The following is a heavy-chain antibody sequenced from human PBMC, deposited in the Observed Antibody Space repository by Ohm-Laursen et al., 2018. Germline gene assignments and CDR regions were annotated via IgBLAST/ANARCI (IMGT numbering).Heavy chain of an antibody. J-gene: IGHJ4*02. V-gene: IGHV4-59*08. Sequence: GTLSLTCPVSGGSISNYYWSWIRQPPGKGLEWIGYISNTGSTNYNPSLKGRVTISVDKSENQFSLKLTSVTATDTAVYYCARRGSGGRSFDHWGQGTLVTVSS. D-gene: IGHD2-15*01. CDR1: GGSISNYY. CDR2: ISNTGST. CDR3: ARRGSGGRSFDH.